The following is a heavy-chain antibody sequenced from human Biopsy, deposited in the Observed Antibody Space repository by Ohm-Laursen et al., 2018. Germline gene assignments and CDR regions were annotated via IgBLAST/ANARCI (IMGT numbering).Heavy chain of an antibody. V-gene: IGHV4-34*08. Sequence: SQTLSLTCEVYGKTFSDYYWSWIRQPPGKGLEWIGQINHSGRTNYNPSLKSRVTISVDTSKNQFSLKLTSVTSADTAVYFCGNEVHGRDYWGLGALVTVSS. J-gene: IGHJ4*02. CDR3: GNEVHGRDY. D-gene: IGHD2-15*01. CDR2: INHSGRT. CDR1: GKTFSDYY.